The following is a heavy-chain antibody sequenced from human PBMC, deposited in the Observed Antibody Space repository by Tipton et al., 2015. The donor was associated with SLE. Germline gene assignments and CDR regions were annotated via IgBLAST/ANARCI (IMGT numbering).Heavy chain of an antibody. Sequence: GSLRLSCAASGFTFSSYSMNWVRQAPGKGLEWVSSISSSSSYIYYADSVKGRFTISRDNAKNSLYLQMNSLRAEDTAVYYCARAPYDRNAFDIWGQGTMVTVSS. J-gene: IGHJ3*02. CDR3: ARAPYDRNAFDI. D-gene: IGHD2-8*01. CDR1: GFTFSSYS. CDR2: ISSSSSYI. V-gene: IGHV3-21*01.